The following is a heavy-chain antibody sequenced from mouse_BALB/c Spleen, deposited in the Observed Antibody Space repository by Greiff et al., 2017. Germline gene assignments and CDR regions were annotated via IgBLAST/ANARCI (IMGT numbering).Heavy chain of an antibody. D-gene: IGHD2-4*01. CDR1: GDSITSGY. CDR3: ARIYYDYDYYAMDY. J-gene: IGHJ4*01. CDR2: ISYSGST. Sequence: EVQRVESGPSLVKPSQTLSLTCSVTGDSITSGYWNWIRKFPGNKLEYMGYISYSGSTYYNPSLKSRISITRDTSKNQYYLQLNSVTTEDTATYYCARIYYDYDYYAMDYWGQGTSVTVSS. V-gene: IGHV3-8*02.